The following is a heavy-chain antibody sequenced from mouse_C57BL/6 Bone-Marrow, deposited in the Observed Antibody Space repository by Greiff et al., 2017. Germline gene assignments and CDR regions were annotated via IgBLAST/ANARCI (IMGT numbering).Heavy chain of an antibody. D-gene: IGHD1-1*01. Sequence: EVKLVESGGGLVQPGGSLKLSCAASGFTFSDYYMYWVRQTPEKRLEWVAYISNGGGSTYYPDTVKGRFTISRDNAKNTLYLQMSRLKSEDTAMYYCARVTTVVAGDYWGQGTTLTVSS. CDR2: ISNGGGST. J-gene: IGHJ2*01. V-gene: IGHV5-12*01. CDR1: GFTFSDYY. CDR3: ARVTTVVAGDY.